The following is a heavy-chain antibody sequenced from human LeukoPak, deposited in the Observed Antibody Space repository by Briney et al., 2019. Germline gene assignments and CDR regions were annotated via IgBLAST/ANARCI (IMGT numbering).Heavy chain of an antibody. CDR1: GGSISSSSYY. J-gene: IGHJ5*02. V-gene: IGHV4-39*07. CDR3: ARGIVGATPWFDP. Sequence: PSETLSLTCTVSGGSISSSSYYWGWIRQPPGKGLEWIGSIYYSGSTYYNPSLKSRVTISVDTSKNQFSLKLSSVTAADTAVYYCARGIVGATPWFDPWGQGTLVTVSS. D-gene: IGHD1-26*01. CDR2: IYYSGST.